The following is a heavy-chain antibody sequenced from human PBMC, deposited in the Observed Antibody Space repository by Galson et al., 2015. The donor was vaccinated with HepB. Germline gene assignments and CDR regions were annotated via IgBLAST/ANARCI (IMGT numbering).Heavy chain of an antibody. Sequence: SVKVSCKASGYAFTSYGISWVRQAPGQGLEWMGWISAYNGNTNYAQKLQGRVTMTTDTSTSTAYMELRSLRSDDTAVYYCARGTYSSGWYYFDYWGQGTLVTVSS. D-gene: IGHD6-19*01. V-gene: IGHV1-18*01. J-gene: IGHJ4*02. CDR2: ISAYNGNT. CDR1: GYAFTSYG. CDR3: ARGTYSSGWYYFDY.